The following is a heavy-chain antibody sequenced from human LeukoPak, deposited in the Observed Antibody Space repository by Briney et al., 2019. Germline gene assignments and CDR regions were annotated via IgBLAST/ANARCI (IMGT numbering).Heavy chain of an antibody. Sequence: PGGSLRLSCAASGFTFSSYSMMWVREAPGKGLEWVSYISSSSTTIHYADSVKGRFIISRDNAKKSLYLQMNSMRAEDTAVYYCAGEGLTGNPTWSDPWGKGTLVTVSS. D-gene: IGHD2-8*02. V-gene: IGHV3-48*01. CDR1: GFTFSSYS. J-gene: IGHJ5*02. CDR2: ISSSSTTI. CDR3: AGEGLTGNPTWSDP.